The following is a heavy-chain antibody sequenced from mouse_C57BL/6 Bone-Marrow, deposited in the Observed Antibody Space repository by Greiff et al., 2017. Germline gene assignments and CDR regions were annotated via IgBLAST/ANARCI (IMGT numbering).Heavy chain of an antibody. Sequence: VQLQQSGAELARPGASVKLSCKASGYTFTSYGISWVKQRTGQGLEWIGEIYPRSGNTYYNEKFKGKATLTADKSSSTAYMELRSLTSEDSAVYFCLYYGSHYFDYWGQGITLTVSS. CDR3: LYYGSHYFDY. V-gene: IGHV1-81*01. J-gene: IGHJ2*01. CDR2: IYPRSGNT. CDR1: GYTFTSYG. D-gene: IGHD1-1*01.